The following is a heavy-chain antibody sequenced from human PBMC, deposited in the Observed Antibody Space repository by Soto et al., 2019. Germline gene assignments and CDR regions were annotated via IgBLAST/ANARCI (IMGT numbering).Heavy chain of an antibody. Sequence: QVQLVESGGGLVRPGGSLRLSCAASGFTFRDYDTSWLRQAPGKGLDWVSCISSSGPATYYADSVKGRFTISRANAKNSLYVEMKSRRVDDTAVYYCARKGPSAARPNHWGQGTLVTVSS. J-gene: IGHJ5*02. CDR1: GFTFRDYD. CDR3: ARKGPSAARPNH. D-gene: IGHD6-6*01. V-gene: IGHV3-11*01. CDR2: ISSSGPAT.